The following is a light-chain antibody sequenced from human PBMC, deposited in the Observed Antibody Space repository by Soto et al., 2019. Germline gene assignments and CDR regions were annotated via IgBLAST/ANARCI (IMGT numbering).Light chain of an antibody. J-gene: IGLJ2*01. Sequence: QSALTQPPSVSGSPGQSVTISCTGTSSDVGSYNRVSWYQQPPGTAPKLMIYEVSNRPSGVPDRFSGSKSGNTASLTTSGLKAEDEADYSCSSYTSSSTVVFGGGNTVTVL. CDR3: SSYTSSSTVV. CDR1: SSDVGSYNR. CDR2: EVS. V-gene: IGLV2-18*03.